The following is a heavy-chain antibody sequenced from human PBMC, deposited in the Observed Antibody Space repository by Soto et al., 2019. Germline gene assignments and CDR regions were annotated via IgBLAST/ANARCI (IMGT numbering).Heavy chain of an antibody. Sequence: QVQLVQSGAEVKKPGSSVKVSCKASGGTFSSYTISWVRQAPGQGLEWMGRIIPILGIANYAQKFQGRVTITADKSTSTAYMELSSLRSEDTAVYYCARDPSAGDSAGYWGQGTMVTVCS. D-gene: IGHD2-21*01. CDR2: IIPILGIA. V-gene: IGHV1-69*08. J-gene: IGHJ4*02. CDR3: ARDPSAGDSAGY. CDR1: GGTFSSYT.